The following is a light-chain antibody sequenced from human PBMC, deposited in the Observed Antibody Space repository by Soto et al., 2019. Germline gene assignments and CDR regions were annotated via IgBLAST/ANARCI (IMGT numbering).Light chain of an antibody. V-gene: IGLV2-14*01. J-gene: IGLJ1*01. CDR2: DVS. CDR1: SSDVGSYNY. Sequence: QSALTQPASVSGSPGQSITISCTGTSSDVGSYNYVSWYQQHPGKAPKFIIYDVSNRPSGVSNRFSGSKSGNTASLTISGLQAEDEADYYCSSYTTSNTRQIVFGTGTKLTVL. CDR3: SSYTTSNTRQIV.